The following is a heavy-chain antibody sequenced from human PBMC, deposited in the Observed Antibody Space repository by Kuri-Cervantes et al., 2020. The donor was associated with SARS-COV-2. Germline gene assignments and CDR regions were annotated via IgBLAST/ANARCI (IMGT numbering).Heavy chain of an antibody. V-gene: IGHV3-30-3*01. CDR2: ISFDGSNK. CDR3: ARERLYSGSHIDY. CDR1: RFTFSHYG. Sequence: GGSLRLSCAASRFTFSHYGVHWVRQAPGKGLEWVAVISFDGSNKYYGDSVKGRFTISSDNSKDMLYLQMDSLRADDTAVYYCARERLYSGSHIDYWGQGTLVTVSS. J-gene: IGHJ4*02. D-gene: IGHD1-26*01.